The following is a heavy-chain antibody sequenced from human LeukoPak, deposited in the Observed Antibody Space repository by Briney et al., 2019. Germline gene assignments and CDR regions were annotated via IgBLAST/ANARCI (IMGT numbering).Heavy chain of an antibody. J-gene: IGHJ4*02. Sequence: ASVKVSCKASGHTFTSYGISWVRQAPGQGLEWMGWISAYNGNTNYAQKLQGRVTMTTDTSTSTAYMELRSLRSDDTAVYYCAKDLAYDSSGYYYSEYWGQGTLVTVSS. CDR2: ISAYNGNT. D-gene: IGHD3-22*01. V-gene: IGHV1-18*01. CDR3: AKDLAYDSSGYYYSEY. CDR1: GHTFTSYG.